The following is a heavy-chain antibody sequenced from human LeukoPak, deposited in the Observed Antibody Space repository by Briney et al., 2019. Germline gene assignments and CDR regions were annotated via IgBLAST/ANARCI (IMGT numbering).Heavy chain of an antibody. CDR3: ARGAWLGY. CDR2: ISASGNTI. V-gene: IGHV3-48*03. CDR1: GFTFSSYE. D-gene: IGHD3-22*01. J-gene: IGHJ4*02. Sequence: PGGSLRLSCAASGFTFSSYEMNWVRQAPGKGLEWVSNISASGNTIYYADSVKGRFTISRDNAKNSLYLQMNSLRAEDTAVYYCARGAWLGYWGQGTLVTVSS.